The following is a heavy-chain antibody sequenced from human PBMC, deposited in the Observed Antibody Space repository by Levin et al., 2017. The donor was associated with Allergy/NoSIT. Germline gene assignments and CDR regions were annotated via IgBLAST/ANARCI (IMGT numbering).Heavy chain of an antibody. CDR1: RYIFSDYF. Sequence: GESLKISCKASRYIFSDYFIHWVRQAPGQGLEWMGWINPHSGDTKYAQEFQGRVTMTRDTYISTAYMEVTRLTSDDTAVYYCARDLYNDDSVFGYWGQGTLVNVFS. D-gene: IGHD3-22*01. J-gene: IGHJ4*02. V-gene: IGHV1-2*02. CDR2: INPHSGDT. CDR3: ARDLYNDDSVFGY.